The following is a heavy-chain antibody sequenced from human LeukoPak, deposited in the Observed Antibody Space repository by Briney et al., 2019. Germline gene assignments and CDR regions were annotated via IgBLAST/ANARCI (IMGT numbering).Heavy chain of an antibody. Sequence: TGGSLTLSCVGSGFSFRSHWVIWVRQSPGKGLEWVANIKPDGSDKYYVDSARGRFTVSRDNAKNSSFLQMNSLRAEDTAIYYCATISAQTFDIWGQGTLVSVSS. CDR2: IKPDGSDK. CDR1: GFSFRSHW. V-gene: IGHV3-7*01. D-gene: IGHD5-24*01. CDR3: ATISAQTFDI. J-gene: IGHJ3*02.